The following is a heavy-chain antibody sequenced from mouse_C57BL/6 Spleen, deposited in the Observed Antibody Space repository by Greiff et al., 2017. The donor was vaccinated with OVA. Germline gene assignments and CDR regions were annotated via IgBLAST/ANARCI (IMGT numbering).Heavy chain of an antibody. V-gene: IGHV1-5*01. D-gene: IGHD1-1*01. CDR3: TRGALYGSSSFAY. Sequence: EVQLQQSGTVLARPGASVKMSCKTSGYTFTSYWMHWVKQRPGQGLEWIGAIYPGNSDTSYNQKFKGKAKLTAVTSASTSYMELSSLTNEDSAVYYCTRGALYGSSSFAYWGQGTLVTVSA. J-gene: IGHJ3*01. CDR1: GYTFTSYW. CDR2: IYPGNSDT.